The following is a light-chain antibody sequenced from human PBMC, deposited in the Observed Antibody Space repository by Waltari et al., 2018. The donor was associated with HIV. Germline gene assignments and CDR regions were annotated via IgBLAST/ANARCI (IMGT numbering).Light chain of an antibody. Sequence: QSVLTPHPSAPGTPGQRVTISCSGTTSTIGTTADNWNPQLPGPAPKLLIFSDDQRPSGVPDRFSGSKSGTSASLTISGLQSEDEGDYYCAAWDDSLSEPYVQFGGGTRLTVL. CDR1: TSTIGTTA. CDR2: SDD. CDR3: AAWDDSLSEPYVQ. V-gene: IGLV1-44*01. J-gene: IGLJ2*01.